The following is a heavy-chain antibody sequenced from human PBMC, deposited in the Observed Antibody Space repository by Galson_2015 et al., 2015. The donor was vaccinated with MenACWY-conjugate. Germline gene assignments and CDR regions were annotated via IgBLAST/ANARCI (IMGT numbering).Heavy chain of an antibody. D-gene: IGHD2-8*01. Sequence: CLRLACAASGFTVNNYWMGWVRQDPGQGPEWEANVKQDGREKYYADSVRGRFTISRDNAKSSLFLQMNSLSVEDTAVYDCARDLVLYWGPNDGYFDYWGQGTLVTVSS. CDR3: ARDLVLYWGPNDGYFDY. CDR2: VKQDGREK. CDR1: GFTVNNYW. V-gene: IGHV3-7*03. J-gene: IGHJ4*02.